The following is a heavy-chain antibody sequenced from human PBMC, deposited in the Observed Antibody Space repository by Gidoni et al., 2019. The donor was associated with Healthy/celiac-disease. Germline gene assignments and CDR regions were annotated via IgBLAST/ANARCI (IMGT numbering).Heavy chain of an antibody. CDR2: ISSRRSTI. Sequence: EVLLVESGGGLVQPGGSLRLSCSAAAFTFSSYSMTWVRQATGKGLEWVSYISSRRSTIYNAESVKGRFTSSRDNAKNSLYLQMNSLRDEDTAVYYCALEGVRAFDIWGQGTMVTVSS. CDR3: ALEGVRAFDI. CDR1: AFTFSSYS. J-gene: IGHJ3*02. V-gene: IGHV3-48*02. D-gene: IGHD3-10*01.